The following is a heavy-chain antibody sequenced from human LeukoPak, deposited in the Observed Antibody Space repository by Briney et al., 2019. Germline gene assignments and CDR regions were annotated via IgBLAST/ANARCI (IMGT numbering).Heavy chain of an antibody. D-gene: IGHD3-3*01. CDR1: GYTFTGYY. J-gene: IGHJ4*02. V-gene: IGHV1-2*02. CDR3: ARQYLYDFWSGYYGY. CDR2: INPNSGGT. Sequence: ASVKVFCKASGYTFTGYYMHWVRQAPGQGLEWMGWINPNSGGTNYAQKFQGRVTMTRDTSISTAYMELSRLRSDDTAVYYCARQYLYDFWSGYYGYWGQGTLVTVSS.